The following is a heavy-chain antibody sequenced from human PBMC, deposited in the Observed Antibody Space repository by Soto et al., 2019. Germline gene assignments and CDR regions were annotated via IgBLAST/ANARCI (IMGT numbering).Heavy chain of an antibody. CDR2: IFYSGST. Sequence: SETLSLTCTVSGGSIGSSSYYWGWIRQPPGKGLEWIGSIFYSGSTYYNPSLQSRVTISVDTSKNQFSMKLSSVTSADTAVYYCARVSVRDGYLFDYWGQGTLVTVSS. J-gene: IGHJ4*02. CDR3: ARVSVRDGYLFDY. D-gene: IGHD5-18*01. V-gene: IGHV4-39*07. CDR1: GGSIGSSSYY.